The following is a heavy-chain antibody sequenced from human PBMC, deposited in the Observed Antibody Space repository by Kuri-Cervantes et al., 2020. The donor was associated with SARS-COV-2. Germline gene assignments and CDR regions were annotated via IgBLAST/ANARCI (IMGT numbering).Heavy chain of an antibody. V-gene: IGHV3-30-3*01. CDR2: ISYDGSNK. J-gene: IGHJ4*02. CDR1: GFTFSSYA. Sequence: GGSLRLSCAASGFTFSSYAMHWVRQAPGKGLEWVAVISYDGSNKYYADSVKGRFTISRDNSKNTLYLQMNSLRAEDTAVYYCARDGARDGYNYYFDYWGQGTLVTVSS. CDR3: ARDGARDGYNYYFDY. D-gene: IGHD5-24*01.